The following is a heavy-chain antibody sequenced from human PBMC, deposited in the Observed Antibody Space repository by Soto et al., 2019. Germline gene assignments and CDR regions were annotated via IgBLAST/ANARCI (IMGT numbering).Heavy chain of an antibody. CDR2: IDVGSGNT. CDR3: AADRDLMVRGVHDAFDI. D-gene: IGHD3-10*01. V-gene: IGHV1-58*02. Sequence: PVKVSCKASGFTVTSSAIQGARQARGQRLEWIGWIDVGSGNTNYAQKFQERVTITRDMSTSTAYMELSSLRSEDTAVYYCAADRDLMVRGVHDAFDIWGQGTMVTVS. J-gene: IGHJ3*02. CDR1: GFTVTSSA.